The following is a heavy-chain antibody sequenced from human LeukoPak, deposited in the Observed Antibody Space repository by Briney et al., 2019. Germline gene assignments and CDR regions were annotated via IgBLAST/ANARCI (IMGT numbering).Heavy chain of an antibody. Sequence: PSETLSLTCAVYGGSFSGYYWSWIRQPPGEGLEWIGEINHSGSTNYNPSLKSRVTISVDTSKNQFSLKLSSVTAADTAVYYCARRHYYDSSGYSRAFDIWGQGTMVTVSS. CDR1: GGSFSGYY. CDR3: ARRHYYDSSGYSRAFDI. V-gene: IGHV4-34*01. D-gene: IGHD3-22*01. J-gene: IGHJ3*02. CDR2: INHSGST.